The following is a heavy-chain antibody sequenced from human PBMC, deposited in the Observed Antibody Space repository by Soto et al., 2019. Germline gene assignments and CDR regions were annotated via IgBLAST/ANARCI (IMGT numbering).Heavy chain of an antibody. Sequence: SVKVSCKASGGTFSSYAISWVRQAPGQGLEWMGGIIPIFGTANYAQKFQGRVTITAEESTSTAYIELSSLRSEDTAVYYCARAVVAATPGYYYYGMDVWGQGTTVTVSS. CDR3: ARAVVAATPGYYYYGMDV. V-gene: IGHV1-69*13. D-gene: IGHD2-15*01. J-gene: IGHJ6*02. CDR1: GGTFSSYA. CDR2: IIPIFGTA.